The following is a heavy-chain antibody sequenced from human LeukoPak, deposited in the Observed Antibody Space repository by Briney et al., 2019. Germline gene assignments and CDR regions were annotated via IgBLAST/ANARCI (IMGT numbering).Heavy chain of an antibody. J-gene: IGHJ5*02. Sequence: GGSLRLSCVAASGFPFSISAINWVRRAPGKGLEWVSGITGSSSHIYYAASVRGRFTISRDNAQNSVFLQMNSLGAEDTAVYYCVRDYGGGSLDPWGQGTLVTVSS. CDR2: ITGSSSHI. V-gene: IGHV3-21*01. D-gene: IGHD1-26*01. CDR1: GFPFSISA. CDR3: VRDYGGGSLDP.